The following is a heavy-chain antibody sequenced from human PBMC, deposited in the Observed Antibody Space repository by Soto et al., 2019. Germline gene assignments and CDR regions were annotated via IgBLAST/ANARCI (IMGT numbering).Heavy chain of an antibody. J-gene: IGHJ6*02. Sequence: GGSLRLSCAASGFTFSSYSMNWVRQAPGKGLEWVSSISSSISYIYYADSVKGRFTISRDNAKNSLYLQMNSQRAEDTAVYYCAKPDYCSGDCCPHAYDGMDVWGQGTTVTVSS. V-gene: IGHV3-21*04. CDR3: AKPDYCSGDCCPHAYDGMDV. CDR1: GFTFSSYS. D-gene: IGHD2-21*01. CDR2: ISSSISYI.